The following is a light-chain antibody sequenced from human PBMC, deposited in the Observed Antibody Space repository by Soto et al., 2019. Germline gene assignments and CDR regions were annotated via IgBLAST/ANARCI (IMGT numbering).Light chain of an antibody. CDR1: QSLLHSHGYNY. CDR3: MQALQTPWT. V-gene: IGKV2-28*01. CDR2: LPS. J-gene: IGKJ1*01. Sequence: DLVMTQSPLSLPVTPGEPASISCRSRQSLLHSHGYNYLDLYLQKTGQSPQLLIFLPSNRVSGVHDRFSGSGSGTDLTLKISRVEAEDVGVYYCMQALQTPWTFGQGTKMEIK.